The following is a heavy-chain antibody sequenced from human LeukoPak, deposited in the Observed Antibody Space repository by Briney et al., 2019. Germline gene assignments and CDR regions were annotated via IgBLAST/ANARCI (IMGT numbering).Heavy chain of an antibody. CDR1: GYTFTGYY. V-gene: IGHV1-2*02. Sequence: ASVKVSCKASGYTFTGYYMHWVRQAPGQGLEWMGWISPNSGGTNYAQKFQGRVTMTRHTSISTAYMELSRLTSDDTAVYYCARDGSSSPYHYYMDVWGKGTTVTVSS. D-gene: IGHD6-6*01. CDR3: ARDGSSSPYHYYMDV. J-gene: IGHJ6*03. CDR2: ISPNSGGT.